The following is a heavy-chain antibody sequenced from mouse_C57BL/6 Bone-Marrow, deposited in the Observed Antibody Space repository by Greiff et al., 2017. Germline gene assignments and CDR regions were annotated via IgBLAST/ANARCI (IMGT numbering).Heavy chain of an antibody. CDR1: GYTFTDYY. CDR3: ARWDGSRYFDV. Sequence: QVQLKQSGAELVRPGASVKLSCKASGYTFTDYYINWVKQRPGQGLEWIARIYPGSGNTYYNEKFKGKATLTAEKSSSTAYMQLSSLTSEDSAVYFCARWDGSRYFDVWGTGTTVTVSS. V-gene: IGHV1-76*01. CDR2: IYPGSGNT. J-gene: IGHJ1*03. D-gene: IGHD1-1*01.